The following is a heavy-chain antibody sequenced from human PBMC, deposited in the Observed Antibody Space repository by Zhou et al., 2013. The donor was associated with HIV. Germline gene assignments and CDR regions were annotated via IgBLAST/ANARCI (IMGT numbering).Heavy chain of an antibody. CDR2: IIPMFGKT. CDR3: AIKGTRDRGWFDP. CDR1: GGTFSNYG. D-gene: IGHD1-7*01. V-gene: IGHV1-69*05. J-gene: IGHJ5*02. Sequence: QVQLVQSGAEVKKPGSSVKVSCKASGGTFSNYGISWVRQAPGQGPEWMGGIIPMFGKTDYAQKFQGRVTITTDESTSTAYMELSSLRSDDTAIYYCAIKGTRDRGWFDPWGQGTLVTVSS.